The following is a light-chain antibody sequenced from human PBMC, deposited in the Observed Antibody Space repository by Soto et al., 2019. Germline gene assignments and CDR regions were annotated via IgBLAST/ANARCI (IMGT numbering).Light chain of an antibody. CDR1: QSISSN. CDR3: QQYNNWPPLT. CDR2: TAS. V-gene: IGKV3D-15*01. J-gene: IGKJ4*01. Sequence: EIVMTQPPAILSVSPGQSATLSCRASQSISSNLAWYQHKPGQPPRLLIYTASTRATGIPARFSGTGSGTEFTLTISSLQSEDFAIYYCQQYNNWPPLTFGGGTKVDIK.